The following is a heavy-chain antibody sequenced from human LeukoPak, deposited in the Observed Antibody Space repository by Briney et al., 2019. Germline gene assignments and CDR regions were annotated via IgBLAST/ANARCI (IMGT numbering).Heavy chain of an antibody. CDR3: ASPLIPDIDY. J-gene: IGHJ4*02. CDR2: ISYDGSQK. CDR1: GFTFSGYA. V-gene: IGHV3-30-3*01. D-gene: IGHD2-21*01. Sequence: GGSLRLSCAASGFTFSGYAMHWVRQAPGKGLEWVAVISYDGSQKYYADSVTGRFTISRDNSKNTLFLQMTSLRPEDTAVYYCASPLIPDIDYWGQGTLVTVSS.